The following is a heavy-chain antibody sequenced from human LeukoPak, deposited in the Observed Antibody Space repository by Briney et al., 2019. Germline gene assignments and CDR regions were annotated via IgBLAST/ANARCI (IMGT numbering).Heavy chain of an antibody. CDR3: ARDPPVGNWFDP. J-gene: IGHJ5*02. V-gene: IGHV4-4*07. CDR2: IYTSGST. D-gene: IGHD4-23*01. CDR1: GGSISSYY. Sequence: SETLSLACTVSGGSISSYYWSWIRQPAGKGLEWIGRIYTSGSTNYNPSLKSRVTMSVDTSKNQFSLKLSSVTAADTAVYYCARDPPVGNWFDPWGQGTLVTVSS.